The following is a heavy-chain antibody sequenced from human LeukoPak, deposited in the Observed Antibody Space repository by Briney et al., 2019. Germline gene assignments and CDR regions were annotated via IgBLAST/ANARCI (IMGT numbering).Heavy chain of an antibody. D-gene: IGHD2-15*01. CDR2: IHSNGNT. J-gene: IGHJ3*02. CDR1: GGSINDYY. V-gene: IGHV4-59*01. CDR3: ARGVPYSDPSGDIYIDAFDI. Sequence: SETLSLTCTVSGGSINDYYWTWSRQTPGKRLEWLGYIHSNGNTSYSPSLKRRVIMSVDTSKNHCSLRLSSVTTADTAVYYCARGVPYSDPSGDIYIDAFDIWGQGTMVTVSS.